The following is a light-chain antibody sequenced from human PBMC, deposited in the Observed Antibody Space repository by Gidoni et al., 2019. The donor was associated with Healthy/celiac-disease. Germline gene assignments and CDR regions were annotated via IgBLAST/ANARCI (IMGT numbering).Light chain of an antibody. Sequence: EIGLTQAPGTLSLSPGERATLSCRASQSVSSSYLAWYQQKPGQAPRLLIYGASSRATGIPDRFSGSGSGTDFTLTISRLEPEDFAVYYCQQYGSSPWTFXQXTKVEIK. CDR2: GAS. CDR3: QQYGSSPWT. CDR1: QSVSSSY. V-gene: IGKV3-20*01. J-gene: IGKJ1*01.